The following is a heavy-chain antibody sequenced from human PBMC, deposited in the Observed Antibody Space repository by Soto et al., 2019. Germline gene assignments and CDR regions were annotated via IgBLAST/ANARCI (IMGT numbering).Heavy chain of an antibody. V-gene: IGHV1-69*13. CDR3: AGVSSYQMVVYGLWDPYFDY. CDR2: IIPIFGTA. Sequence: ASVKVSCKASGGTFSSYAISWVRQAPGQGLEWMGGIIPIFGTANYAQKFQGRVTITADESTSTDYTERRSLRSENTAVNYCAGVSSYQMVVYGLWDPYFDYWGQGTLVTVSS. CDR1: GGTFSSYA. J-gene: IGHJ4*02. D-gene: IGHD2-8*02.